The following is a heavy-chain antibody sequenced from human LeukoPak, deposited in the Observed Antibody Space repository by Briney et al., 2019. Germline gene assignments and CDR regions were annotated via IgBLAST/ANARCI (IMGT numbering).Heavy chain of an antibody. CDR1: GFTFSSYS. CDR2: ISSSSYI. V-gene: IGHV3-21*01. CDR3: ARGGTLYSSSWFDY. Sequence: PGGSLRLSCAASGFTFSSYSMNWVRQAPGKGLEWVSSISSSSYIYYADSVKGRFTISRDNAENSLYLQMNSLRAEDTAVYYCARGGTLYSSSWFDYWGQGTLVTVSS. J-gene: IGHJ4*02. D-gene: IGHD6-13*01.